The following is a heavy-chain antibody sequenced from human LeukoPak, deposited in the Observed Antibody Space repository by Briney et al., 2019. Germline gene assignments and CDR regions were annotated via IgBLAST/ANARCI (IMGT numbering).Heavy chain of an antibody. CDR3: AREIGDYYDSSGYRTYYFDY. CDR2: IYTSGST. J-gene: IGHJ4*02. CDR1: GGSISSYY. Sequence: SETLSLTCTVSGGSISSYYWSWIRQPAGKGLEWIGRIYTSGSTNYNPSLKSRVTMSVDTSKNQISLKLSSVTAADTAVYYCAREIGDYYDSSGYRTYYFDYWGQVTLVTVSS. D-gene: IGHD3-22*01. V-gene: IGHV4-4*07.